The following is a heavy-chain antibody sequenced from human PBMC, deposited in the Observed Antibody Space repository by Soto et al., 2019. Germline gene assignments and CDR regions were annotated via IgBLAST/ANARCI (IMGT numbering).Heavy chain of an antibody. V-gene: IGHV4-30-4*01. Sequence: QVQLQESGPGLVKPSQNMSLTRPVSGGSISSGDYYWSWIRQPPGQGLEWIGYIYYSGSTYYNPSLKSRVTISVDTSKNQFSLKRSSVTAADTAVYYCARKDIVVVVAAPGSGMDVWGQGTTVTVSS. D-gene: IGHD2-15*01. J-gene: IGHJ6*02. CDR1: GGSISSGDYY. CDR3: ARKDIVVVVAAPGSGMDV. CDR2: IYYSGST.